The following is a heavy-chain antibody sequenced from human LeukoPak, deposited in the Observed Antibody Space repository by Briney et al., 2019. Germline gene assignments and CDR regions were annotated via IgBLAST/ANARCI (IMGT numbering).Heavy chain of an antibody. D-gene: IGHD6-13*01. V-gene: IGHV1-69*05. J-gene: IGHJ4*02. Sequence: GASVKVSCKASGGTFSSYAISWVRQAPGQGLEWMGGIIPIFGTANYAQKFQGRVTMTTDTSTSTAYMELRSLRSDDTAMYYCARGGGIAGLGFWGQGTLVTVSS. CDR3: ARGGGIAGLGF. CDR1: GGTFSSYA. CDR2: IIPIFGTA.